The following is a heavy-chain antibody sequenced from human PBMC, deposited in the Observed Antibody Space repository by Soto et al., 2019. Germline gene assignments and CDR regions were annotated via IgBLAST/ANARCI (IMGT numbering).Heavy chain of an antibody. J-gene: IGHJ3*02. CDR3: ARDDSGVVVTTYAFDI. Sequence: SLRLSCAASGFTFSSYGMHWVRQAPGKGLEWVAVIWYDGSNKYYADSVKGRFTISRDNSKNTLYLQMNSLRAEDTAVYYCARDDSGVVVTTYAFDIWGQGTMVTVSS. CDR1: GFTFSSYG. CDR2: IWYDGSNK. V-gene: IGHV3-33*01. D-gene: IGHD2-21*02.